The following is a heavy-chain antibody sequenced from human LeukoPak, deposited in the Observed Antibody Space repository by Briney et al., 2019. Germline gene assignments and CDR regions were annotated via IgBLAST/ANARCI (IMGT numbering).Heavy chain of an antibody. Sequence: SETLSLTCAVYGGSFSGYYWSWIRQPPGKGLEWIGEINHSGSTNYNPSLKSRVTISVDTSKNQFSLKLSSVTAADTAVYYCAREHSSSRYPGSKDYWGQGTLVTVSS. J-gene: IGHJ4*02. CDR3: AREHSSSRYPGSKDY. CDR1: GGSFSGYY. D-gene: IGHD6-13*01. V-gene: IGHV4-34*01. CDR2: INHSGST.